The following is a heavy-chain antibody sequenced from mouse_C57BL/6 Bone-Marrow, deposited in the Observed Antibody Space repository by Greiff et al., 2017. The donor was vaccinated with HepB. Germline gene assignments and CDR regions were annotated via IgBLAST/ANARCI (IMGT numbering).Heavy chain of an antibody. J-gene: IGHJ3*01. CDR2: IYPGDGDT. Sequence: VKLVDSGAELVKPGASVKISCKASGYAFSSYWMNWVKQRPGKGLEWIGQIYPGDGDTNYNGKFKGKATLTADKSSSTAYMQLSSLTSEDSAVYFCARSLYYDYDWFAYWGQGTLVTVSA. V-gene: IGHV1-80*01. CDR1: GYAFSSYW. D-gene: IGHD2-4*01. CDR3: ARSLYYDYDWFAY.